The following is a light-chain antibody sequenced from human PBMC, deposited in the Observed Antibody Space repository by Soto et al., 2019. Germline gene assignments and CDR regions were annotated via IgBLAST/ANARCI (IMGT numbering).Light chain of an antibody. CDR2: GVS. Sequence: EIVLTQSPGTLSLSPGERATLSCRASQSVNSNYLAWHQQKPGQAPRLLIYGVSSRATGIPDRFSGSGSGTDFTLTISRLEPEDFAVSYCQQYGNSGVTFGPGTKVDIK. V-gene: IGKV3-20*01. CDR3: QQYGNSGVT. J-gene: IGKJ3*01. CDR1: QSVNSNY.